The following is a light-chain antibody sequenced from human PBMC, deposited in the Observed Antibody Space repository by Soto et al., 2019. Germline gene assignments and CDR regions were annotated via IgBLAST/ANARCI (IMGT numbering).Light chain of an antibody. J-gene: IGKJ1*01. CDR1: QSVSSGY. CDR2: GAS. CDR3: QQYGTSPWT. Sequence: DIVLTQSPGTLYLSPGERATLSCRASQSVSSGYLAWYQQRPGQAPRLLIYGASTRATGIPDRFSGSGSGTDFTLTIGRLEPEDFAVYYCQQYGTSPWTFGQGTKVDIK. V-gene: IGKV3-20*01.